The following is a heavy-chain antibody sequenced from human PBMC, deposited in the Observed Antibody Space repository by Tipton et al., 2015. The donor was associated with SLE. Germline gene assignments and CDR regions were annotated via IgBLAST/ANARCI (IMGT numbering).Heavy chain of an antibody. CDR3: ARGDYTSSRFHY. V-gene: IGHV3-74*01. CDR2: INSDGSTT. D-gene: IGHD6-13*01. J-gene: IGHJ4*02. CDR1: GFTFSSYW. Sequence: SLRLSCAASGFTFSSYWMFWVRQAPGKGRAWVSRINSDGSTTTYADSVKGRFTISRDSAKNTLFLEMNSLRADDTAVYYCARGDYTSSRFHYWGQGTLVTVSS.